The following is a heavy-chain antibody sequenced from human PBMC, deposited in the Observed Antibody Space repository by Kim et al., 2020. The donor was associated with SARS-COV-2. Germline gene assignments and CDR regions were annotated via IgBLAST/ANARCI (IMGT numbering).Heavy chain of an antibody. D-gene: IGHD3-16*02. CDR2: ISSSSSYT. CDR3: ARVGYDYVWGSYRDYYYYYGIDV. J-gene: IGHJ6*02. Sequence: GGSLRLSCAASGFTFSDYYMSWIRQAPGKGLEWVSYISSSSSYTNYADSVKGRFTISRDNAKNSLCLQMNSLRAEDTAVYYCARVGYDYVWGSYRDYYYYYGIDVWGQGTTVTVSS. CDR1: GFTFSDYY. V-gene: IGHV3-11*05.